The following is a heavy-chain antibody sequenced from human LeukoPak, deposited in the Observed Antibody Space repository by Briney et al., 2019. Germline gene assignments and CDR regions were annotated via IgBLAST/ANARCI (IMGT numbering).Heavy chain of an antibody. Sequence: ASVKVSCKASGGTFSSYAISWVRQAPGQGLEWMGGIIPIFGTANYAQKFQGRVTITADESTSTAYMGLSSLRSEDTAVYYCARDSEDDFWSGYSDDWGQGTLVTVSS. CDR3: ARDSEDDFWSGYSDD. J-gene: IGHJ4*02. D-gene: IGHD3-3*01. CDR1: GGTFSSYA. V-gene: IGHV1-69*13. CDR2: IIPIFGTA.